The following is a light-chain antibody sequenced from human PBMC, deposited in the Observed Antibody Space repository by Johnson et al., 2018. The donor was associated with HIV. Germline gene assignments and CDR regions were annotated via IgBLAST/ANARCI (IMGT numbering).Light chain of an antibody. CDR1: SSNIGNNY. Sequence: QSILTQPPSVSAAPGQKVTISCSGSSSNIGNNYVSWYQHLPGTAPKLLIYDNNKRPSGIPDRFSGSKSGTSATLGITGLQTGDEADYYCGTWDSSLSAGGVFGTVTKVTVL. V-gene: IGLV1-51*01. CDR2: DNN. J-gene: IGLJ1*01. CDR3: GTWDSSLSAGGV.